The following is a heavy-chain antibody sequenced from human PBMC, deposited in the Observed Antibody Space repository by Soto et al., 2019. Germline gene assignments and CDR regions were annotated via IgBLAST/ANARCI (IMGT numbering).Heavy chain of an antibody. CDR3: ARGLGVANNWFDP. CDR1: GFTCSFCA. V-gene: IGHV3-48*02. J-gene: IGHJ5*02. D-gene: IGHD2-21*01. CDR2: ISSSSSTI. Sequence: GGSLRLSCAASGFTCSFCAMNWVRQAPGKGLEWVSYISSSSSTIYYADSVKGRFTISRDNAKNSLYLQMNSLRDEDTAVYYCARGLGVANNWFDPWGQGSLVTVSS.